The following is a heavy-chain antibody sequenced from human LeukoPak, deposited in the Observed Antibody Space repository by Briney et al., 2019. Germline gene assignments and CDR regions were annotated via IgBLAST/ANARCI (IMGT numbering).Heavy chain of an antibody. V-gene: IGHV1-69*13. D-gene: IGHD3-9*01. J-gene: IGHJ5*02. CDR3: ARDHPIRYLGFDP. CDR2: IIPIFGTA. CDR1: GGTFSSCA. Sequence: SVKVSCKASGGTFSSCAISWVRQAPGQGLEWMGGIIPIFGTANYAQKFQGRVTITADESTSTAYMELSSLRSEDTAVHYCARDHPIRYLGFDPWGQGTLVTVSS.